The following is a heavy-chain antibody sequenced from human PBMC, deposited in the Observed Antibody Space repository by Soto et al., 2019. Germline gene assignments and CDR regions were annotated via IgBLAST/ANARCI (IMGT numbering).Heavy chain of an antibody. Sequence: QVQLVESGGGVVQPGRSLRLSCAASGFTFSSYAMHWVRQAPGKGLEWVAVISYDGSNKYYADSVKGRFTISRDNSKNTLYLQMNSLSAEDTAVYYCASSVGPRNYQLLSKDYYYYGMDVWGQGTTVTVSS. CDR2: ISYDGSNK. J-gene: IGHJ6*02. CDR1: GFTFSSYA. CDR3: ASSVGPRNYQLLSKDYYYYGMDV. D-gene: IGHD2-2*01. V-gene: IGHV3-30-3*01.